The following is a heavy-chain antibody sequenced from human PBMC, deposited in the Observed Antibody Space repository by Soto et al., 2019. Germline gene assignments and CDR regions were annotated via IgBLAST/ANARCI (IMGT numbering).Heavy chain of an antibody. CDR2: ISSSSSYI. V-gene: IGHV3-21*01. Sequence: KAGGSLRLSCAASGFTFSSYSMNWVRQAPGKGLEWVSSISSSSSYIYYADSVKGRFTISRDNAKNSLYLQMNSLRAEDTAVYYCARDSTDAFDIWGQGTMVTVSS. J-gene: IGHJ3*02. CDR1: GFTFSSYS. CDR3: ARDSTDAFDI.